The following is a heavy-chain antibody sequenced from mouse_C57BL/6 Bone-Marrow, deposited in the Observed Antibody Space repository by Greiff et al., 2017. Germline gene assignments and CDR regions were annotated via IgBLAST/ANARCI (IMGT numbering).Heavy chain of an antibody. V-gene: IGHV14-4*01. CDR1: GFNIKDDY. J-gene: IGHJ2*01. CDR2: IDPENGDT. CDR3: TVVVFDY. Sequence: EVQLQESGAELVRPGASVKLSCTASGFNIKDDYMHWVKQRPEQGLEWIGWIDPENGDTEYASKFQGKATITADTPSNTAYLQLSSLTSEDTAVYYCTVVVFDYWGQGTTLTVSS. D-gene: IGHD1-1*01.